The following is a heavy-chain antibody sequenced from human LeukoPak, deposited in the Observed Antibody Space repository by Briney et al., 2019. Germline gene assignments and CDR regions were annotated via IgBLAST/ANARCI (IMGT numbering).Heavy chain of an antibody. CDR3: ARVIASSGWYP. CDR2: ISSSSSYI. Sequence: GGSLRLSCAASGFTFSSYGMNWVRQAPGKGLEWVSSISSSSSYIYYADSVKGRFTISRDNAKNSLYLQMNSLRAEDTAVYYCARVIASSGWYPWGQGTLVTVSS. J-gene: IGHJ4*02. CDR1: GFTFSSYG. V-gene: IGHV3-21*01. D-gene: IGHD6-19*01.